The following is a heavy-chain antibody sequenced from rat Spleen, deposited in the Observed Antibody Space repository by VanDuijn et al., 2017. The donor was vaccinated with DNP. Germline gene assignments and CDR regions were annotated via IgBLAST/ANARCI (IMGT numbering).Heavy chain of an antibody. CDR3: SRHVLPLRVWDY. CDR2: ISYDGAT. Sequence: VQLVESGGGLVQPGRSLKLSCAASGFTFSDYYMAWVRQAPTKGLEWVAYISYDGATYYGDSVKGRFTISRDNAKSTLYLQMSSLRSEDMATYYCSRHVLPLRVWDYWGQGVMVTVSS. D-gene: IGHD1-11*01. CDR1: GFTFSDYY. V-gene: IGHV5-22*01. J-gene: IGHJ2*01.